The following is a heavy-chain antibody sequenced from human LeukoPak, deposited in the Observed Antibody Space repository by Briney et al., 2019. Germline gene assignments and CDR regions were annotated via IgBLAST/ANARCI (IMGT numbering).Heavy chain of an antibody. CDR1: GGSVSSSSYH. J-gene: IGHJ4*02. D-gene: IGHD1-26*01. CDR2: IFYSGNT. V-gene: IGHV4-39*07. Sequence: SETLPLTCIVSGGSVSSSSYHWAWMRQPPGKGLEWIGSIFYSGNTFHNPSLKSRVTISVDTSKNQFSLKLSSVTAADTAVYYCASYSGSLLDYWGQGILVTVSS. CDR3: ASYSGSLLDY.